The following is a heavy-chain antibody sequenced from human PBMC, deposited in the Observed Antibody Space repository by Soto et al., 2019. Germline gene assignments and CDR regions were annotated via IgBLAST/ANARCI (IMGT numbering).Heavy chain of an antibody. V-gene: IGHV1-3*01. CDR3: AISEYSSGLYHWYFDF. J-gene: IGHJ2*01. D-gene: IGHD6-19*01. CDR2: INVGHGNT. CDR1: GYTFTNYG. Sequence: QVQLVRSGAEVKKPGASVKVSCKASGYTFTNYGVHWVRQAPGQRLEWMGWINVGHGNTKYSQKFQGRVTITRDTAASTAFMDLTSLRSEDTAVYYCAISEYSSGLYHWYFDFCGRGTLVTVSS.